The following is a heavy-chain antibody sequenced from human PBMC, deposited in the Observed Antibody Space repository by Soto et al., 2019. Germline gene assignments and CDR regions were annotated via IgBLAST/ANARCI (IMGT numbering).Heavy chain of an antibody. Sequence: QVQVQESGPGLVKPSQTLSLKCSVSGGSIGSRDYYWSWIRQHPEKGLEWIGSIYYNGNTDYNPSLRGRPPMSLDTSMNEFSLKLASVTAADPAVYYCARDKGGAALKGSGMDVWGQGTTVTVS. CDR2: IYYNGNT. V-gene: IGHV4-31*02. CDR1: GGSIGSRDYY. D-gene: IGHD3-10*01. CDR3: ARDKGGAALKGSGMDV. J-gene: IGHJ6*02.